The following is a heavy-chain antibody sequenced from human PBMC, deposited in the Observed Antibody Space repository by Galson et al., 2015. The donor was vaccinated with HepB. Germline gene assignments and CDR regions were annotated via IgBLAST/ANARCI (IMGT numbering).Heavy chain of an antibody. J-gene: IGHJ2*01. V-gene: IGHV6-1*01. Sequence: CAISGDSVSSSSVAWNWIRQSPSRGLEWLGRTYYRSKWYNDYAVSVKSRITINPDTSKNQFSLQLNSVTPEDTAVYYCAREYRRYFDLWGRGNLVTVSS. CDR1: GDSVSSSSVA. CDR3: AREYRRYFDL. CDR2: TYYRSKWYN. D-gene: IGHD3-16*02.